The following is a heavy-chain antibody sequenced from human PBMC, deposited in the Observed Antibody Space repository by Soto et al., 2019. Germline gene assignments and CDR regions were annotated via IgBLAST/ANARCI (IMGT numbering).Heavy chain of an antibody. CDR3: AREVLIDYDFRRGYLDY. J-gene: IGHJ4*02. CDR2: IYYSGST. D-gene: IGHD3-3*01. V-gene: IGHV4-59*01. CDR1: GGSISSYY. Sequence: SETLSLTCTVSGGSISSYYWSWIRQPPGKGLEWIGYIYYSGSTNYNPSLKSRVTISVDTSKNQFSLKLSSVTAADTAVYYCAREVLIDYDFRRGYLDYPGQRTPVTVSS.